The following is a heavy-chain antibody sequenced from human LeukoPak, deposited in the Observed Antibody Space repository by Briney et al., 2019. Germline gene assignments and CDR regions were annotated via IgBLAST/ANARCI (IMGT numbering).Heavy chain of an antibody. Sequence: ASVKVSCKASGYTFTSYGISWVRQAPGQGLECMGWISANNGNTNYAQKLQGRVTMTTDTSTSTAFMELRSLRSDDTAVYYCARRGYTSSWYYFDCWGQGTLVTVSS. V-gene: IGHV1-18*01. J-gene: IGHJ4*02. CDR3: ARRGYTSSWYYFDC. CDR1: GYTFTSYG. D-gene: IGHD6-13*01. CDR2: ISANNGNT.